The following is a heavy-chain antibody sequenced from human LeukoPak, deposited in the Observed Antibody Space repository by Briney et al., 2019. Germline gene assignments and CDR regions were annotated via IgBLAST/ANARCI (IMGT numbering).Heavy chain of an antibody. CDR1: GGSISSYY. CDR2: IYYSGST. V-gene: IGHV4-59*01. Sequence: PSETLSLTCTVSGGSISSYYWSWIRQPPGKGLEWIGYIYYSGSTNYNPSLKSRVTISVDTSKNQFSLKLSSVTAADTAVYYCARVKYYYDSSGYLALYGMDVWGQGTTVTVSS. D-gene: IGHD3-22*01. CDR3: ARVKYYYDSSGYLALYGMDV. J-gene: IGHJ6*02.